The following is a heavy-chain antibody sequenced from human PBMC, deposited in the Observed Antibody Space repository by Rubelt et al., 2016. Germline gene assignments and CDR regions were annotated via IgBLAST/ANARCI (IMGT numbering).Heavy chain of an antibody. CDR3: AREISGYNWNAGIDY. CDR2: INHSGSA. D-gene: IGHD1-1*01. V-gene: IGHV4-34*01. J-gene: IGHJ4*02. Sequence: EWIGEINHSGSANYNPSLKSRVTISVDTSKNQFSLKLSSVTAADTAVYYCAREISGYNWNAGIDYWGQGTLVTVSS.